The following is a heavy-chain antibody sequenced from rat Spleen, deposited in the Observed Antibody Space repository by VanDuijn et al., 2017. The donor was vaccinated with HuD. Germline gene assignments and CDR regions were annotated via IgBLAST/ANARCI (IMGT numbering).Heavy chain of an antibody. CDR1: GFTFSDYY. V-gene: IGHV5-29*01. CDR3: ARHPGIRYWYFDF. CDR2: ISYDGSST. D-gene: IGHD1-4*01. Sequence: EVQLVESDGGLVQPGRSLKLSCAASGFTFSDYYMAWVRQAPTKGLEWVATISYDGSSTYYRDSVKGRFTISRDNAKSTLYLQMDSLRSEDTATYYCARHPGIRYWYFDFWGPGTMVTVSS. J-gene: IGHJ1*01.